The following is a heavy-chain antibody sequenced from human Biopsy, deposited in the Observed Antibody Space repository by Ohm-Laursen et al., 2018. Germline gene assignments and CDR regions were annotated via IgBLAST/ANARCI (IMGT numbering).Heavy chain of an antibody. V-gene: IGHV4-34*08. J-gene: IGHJ4*02. D-gene: IGHD2-15*01. CDR1: GKMFSDYQ. CDR3: GNEVHGRDY. CDR2: INQAGTT. Sequence: SETLSLTCAVFGKMFSDYQWSWIRQPSGKGLEWIGQINQAGTTNYNPSLKSRVSISADASKYEFSLWLTSVTAADTAVYLCGNEVHGRDYWGLGAQVTVSS.